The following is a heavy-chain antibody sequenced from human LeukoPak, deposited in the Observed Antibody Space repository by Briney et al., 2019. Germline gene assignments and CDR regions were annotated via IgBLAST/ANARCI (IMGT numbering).Heavy chain of an antibody. CDR2: INPGIFTT. D-gene: IGHD6-25*01. CDR3: ARDCAPGSFDL. J-gene: IGHJ4*02. Sequence: ASVKVSCKALGYPFTAFSLHWVRQSPGQGPEWMAIINPGIFTTTYAQKLQDRITVTSDTSTATVYMELRSLRLEDTAVYFCARDCAPGSFDLWGQGTLVTVSS. V-gene: IGHV1-46*01. CDR1: GYPFTAFS.